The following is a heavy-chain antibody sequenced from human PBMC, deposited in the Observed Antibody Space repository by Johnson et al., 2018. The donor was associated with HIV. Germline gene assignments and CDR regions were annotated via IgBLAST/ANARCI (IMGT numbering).Heavy chain of an antibody. CDR1: GFTFSSYA. CDR2: ISYDGSHK. Sequence: QVQLVESGGGVVQPGRSLRLSCAASGFTFSSYAMHWVRQAPGKGLEWVAVISYDGSHKNYADSVKGRFTISRDNPKNTLYLQMNSLRAEDTAVYYCARGGKDHAFDIWGQGTMVTVSS. J-gene: IGHJ3*02. CDR3: ARGGKDHAFDI. V-gene: IGHV3-30*04. D-gene: IGHD3-16*01.